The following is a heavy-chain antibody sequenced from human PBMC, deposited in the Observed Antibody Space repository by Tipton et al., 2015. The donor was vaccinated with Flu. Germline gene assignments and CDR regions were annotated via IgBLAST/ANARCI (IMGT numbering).Heavy chain of an antibody. CDR1: GFTFSSYE. V-gene: IGHV3-48*03. J-gene: IGHJ4*02. Sequence: QLVQSGGGSVQPGGSLRLSCAASGFTFSSYEMNWVRQAPGKGLEWVSYISSSGSTIYYADSVKGRFTISRDNAKNSLYLQMNSLRAEDTAVYYCARDSLKIAVAGTFDYWGQGTLVTVSS. CDR3: ARDSLKIAVAGTFDY. CDR2: ISSSGSTI. D-gene: IGHD6-19*01.